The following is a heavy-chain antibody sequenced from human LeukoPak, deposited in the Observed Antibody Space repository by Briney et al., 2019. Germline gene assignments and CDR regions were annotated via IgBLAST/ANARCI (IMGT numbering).Heavy chain of an antibody. CDR2: IYYSGTT. V-gene: IGHV4-31*03. J-gene: IGHJ5*02. CDR1: GGSISSGGYY. Sequence: SQTLSLTCTVSGGSISSGGYYWSSIRPPPGKGLEWIGYIYYSGTTYYNPSLKSRVTISVDTSKKQFSLKLSSVTAADTAVYYCARVAGTEGWFDPWGQGTLVTVSS. CDR3: ARVAGTEGWFDP.